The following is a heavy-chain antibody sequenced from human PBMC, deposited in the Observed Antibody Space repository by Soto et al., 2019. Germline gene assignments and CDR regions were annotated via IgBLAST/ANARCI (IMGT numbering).Heavy chain of an antibody. J-gene: IGHJ6*02. CDR3: ARHRWGIAAAGPNYYYYGMDV. CDR2: IYHSGST. D-gene: IGHD6-13*01. Sequence: SETLSLTCFVSNFSITDGFHWGWIRQSPGKGLEWIATIYHSGSTYYNPSLKSRVTISVDTSKNQFSLKLSSVTAADTAVYYCARHRWGIAAAGPNYYYYGMDVWGQGTTVTVSS. V-gene: IGHV4-38-2*01. CDR1: NFSITDGFH.